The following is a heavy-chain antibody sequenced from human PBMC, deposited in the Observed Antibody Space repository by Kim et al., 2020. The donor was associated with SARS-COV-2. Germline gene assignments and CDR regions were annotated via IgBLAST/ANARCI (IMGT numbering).Heavy chain of an antibody. CDR3: ARDTSYDILTGYSQYYYYGMDV. Sequence: GGSLRLSCAASGFTFSSYAMHWVRQAPGKGLEWVAVISYDGSNKYYVDSVKGRFTISRDNSKNTLYLQMNSLRAEDTAVYYCARDTSYDILTGYSQYYYYGMDVWGQGTTVTVSS. V-gene: IGHV3-30*04. CDR1: GFTFSSYA. CDR2: ISYDGSNK. D-gene: IGHD3-9*01. J-gene: IGHJ6*02.